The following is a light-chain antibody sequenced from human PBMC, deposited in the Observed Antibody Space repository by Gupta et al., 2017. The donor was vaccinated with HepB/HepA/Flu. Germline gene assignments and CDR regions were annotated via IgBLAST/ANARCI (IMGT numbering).Light chain of an antibody. J-gene: IGLJ2*01. CDR2: DVS. CDR1: SSDVGGYNS. Sequence: QSGLTQPASVSGSPGQSITISCTGTSSDVGGYNSVSWYQQYPGRAPKLLIYDVSNRPSGVSNRFSGSKTGNSASLTISGLQAEDEAVYDCTSFRSGSTLVIFGGGTELTVL. CDR3: TSFRSGSTLVI. V-gene: IGLV2-14*03.